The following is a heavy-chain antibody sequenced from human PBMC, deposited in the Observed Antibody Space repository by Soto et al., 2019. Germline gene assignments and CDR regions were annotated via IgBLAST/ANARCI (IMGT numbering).Heavy chain of an antibody. CDR1: GGTFSSYT. CDR3: AREAGSSDDPSFDY. Sequence: QVQLVQSGAEVKKPGSSVKVSCKASGGTFSSYTISWVRQAPGQGLEWMGRIIPILGIANYAQKFQGRVTITADKSTSTAYMELSSLRSEDTAVYYCAREAGSSDDPSFDYWGQGTLVTVSS. V-gene: IGHV1-69*08. CDR2: IIPILGIA. J-gene: IGHJ4*02. D-gene: IGHD1-1*01.